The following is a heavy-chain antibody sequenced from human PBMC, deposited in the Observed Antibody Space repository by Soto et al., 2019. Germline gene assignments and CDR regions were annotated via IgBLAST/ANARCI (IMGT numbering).Heavy chain of an antibody. V-gene: IGHV3-15*01. Sequence: GGSLRLSCAASGFTFSDAWMSWVRQTPGKGLQWVGRIKSKIAGGTTDYAAPVKGRFTISRDDSENTLYLEINSLKTEDTAVYYCTREGGGGSGGAFGIWGQGTMVTVSS. CDR3: TREGGGGSGGAFGI. D-gene: IGHD2-21*01. J-gene: IGHJ3*02. CDR2: IKSKIAGGTT. CDR1: GFTFSDAW.